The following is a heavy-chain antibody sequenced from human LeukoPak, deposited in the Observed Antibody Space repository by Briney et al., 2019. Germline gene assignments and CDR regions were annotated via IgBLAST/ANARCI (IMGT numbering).Heavy chain of an antibody. J-gene: IGHJ3*02. CDR3: ARIRYFDWSPDAFDI. D-gene: IGHD3-9*01. Sequence: KPSETLSLTCTVSGGSISSYYWSWIRQPPGKELDWVGYIYYSGSTNYNPSLKSRVTISVDTSKNQFSLKLSSVTAADTAVYYCARIRYFDWSPDAFDIWGQGTMVTVSS. CDR1: GGSISSYY. CDR2: IYYSGST. V-gene: IGHV4-59*01.